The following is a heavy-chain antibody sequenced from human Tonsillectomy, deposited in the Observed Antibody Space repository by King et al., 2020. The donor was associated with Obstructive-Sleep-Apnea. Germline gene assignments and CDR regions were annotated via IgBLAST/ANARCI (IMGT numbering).Heavy chain of an antibody. D-gene: IGHD3-16*02. Sequence: VQLQESGPGLVKPLETLSLTCTVSGYSISSGNYWGWIRQPPGKGLQWIASIFHSGSTYYNPSLKSRVTISVDTSKNQFSLKLSSVTAADTAVYYCASDLRLGSFSEDYWVQGILVTVSS. CDR3: ASDLRLGSFSEDY. J-gene: IGHJ4*02. CDR2: IFHSGST. CDR1: GYSISSGNY. V-gene: IGHV4-38-2*02.